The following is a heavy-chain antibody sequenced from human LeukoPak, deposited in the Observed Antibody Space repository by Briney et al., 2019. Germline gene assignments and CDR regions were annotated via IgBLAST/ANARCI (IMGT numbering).Heavy chain of an antibody. J-gene: IGHJ5*01. CDR2: ISSSSGTI. CDR3: ARNGFVWASGIDYGWFDS. Sequence: PGGSLRLSCAASRFTFSSYSMNWVRQAPGKGLEWVSYISSSSGTIYYADSVKGRFTISRDNAKNSLYLQMNSLRVEDTAVYYCARNGFVWASGIDYGWFDSWGQGTLVTVSS. CDR1: RFTFSSYS. V-gene: IGHV3-48*01. D-gene: IGHD4-17*01.